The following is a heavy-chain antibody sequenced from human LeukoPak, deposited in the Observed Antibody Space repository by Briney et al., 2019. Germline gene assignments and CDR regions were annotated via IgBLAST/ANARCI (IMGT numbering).Heavy chain of an antibody. CDR1: GYTFTSYD. J-gene: IGHJ4*02. CDR3: ARDCRSVSCYSVDY. Sequence: ASVKVSCKASGYTFTSYDINWVRQATGQGLEWMGWMNPNSGNTGYAQKFQGRVTITRNTSISTAYMELSSLTSEDTAVYYCARDCRSVSCYSVDYWGQGTLVTVSS. D-gene: IGHD2-15*01. V-gene: IGHV1-8*03. CDR2: MNPNSGNT.